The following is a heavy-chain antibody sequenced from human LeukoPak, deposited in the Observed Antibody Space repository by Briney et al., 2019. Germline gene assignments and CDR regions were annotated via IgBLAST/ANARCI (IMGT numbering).Heavy chain of an antibody. V-gene: IGHV4-59*12. CDR3: ARGVLISGLWDY. Sequence: SETLSLTCTVSGGSISSYYWSWIRQPPGKGLEWIGYIYYSGSTNYNPSLKSRVTMSVDTSKNQFSLKLSSVTAADTAVYYCARGVLISGLWDYWGQGTLVTVSS. CDR1: GGSISSYY. CDR2: IYYSGST. J-gene: IGHJ4*02. D-gene: IGHD3-3*02.